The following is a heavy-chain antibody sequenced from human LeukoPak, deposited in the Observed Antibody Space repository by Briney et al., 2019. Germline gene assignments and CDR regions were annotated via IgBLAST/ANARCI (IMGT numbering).Heavy chain of an antibody. Sequence: GGSVRLSCAASGFTFSSYWMSWVRQAPGKGLEWVANMKQDGSEKYYVDSVKGRFTISRDNAENSLYLQMNSLRAEDTAVYYCARSLAAGFDIWGQGTMVTVSS. J-gene: IGHJ3*02. D-gene: IGHD6-25*01. CDR2: MKQDGSEK. CDR1: GFTFSSYW. V-gene: IGHV3-7*04. CDR3: ARSLAAGFDI.